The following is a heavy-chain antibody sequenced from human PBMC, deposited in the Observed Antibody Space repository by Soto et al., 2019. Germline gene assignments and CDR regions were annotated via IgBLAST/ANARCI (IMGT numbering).Heavy chain of an antibody. Sequence: GGSLRLSCAASGFTFSSYAMTWVRQAPGKGLEWVSAISGSGGSTQYADSVKGRFTISSDNSKNTLYLQMNSLRAEDTAVYYCAQDAYCSTTSCYADYWGQGTMVTVSS. CDR1: GFTFSSYA. V-gene: IGHV3-23*01. J-gene: IGHJ4*02. D-gene: IGHD2-2*01. CDR2: ISGSGGST. CDR3: AQDAYCSTTSCYADY.